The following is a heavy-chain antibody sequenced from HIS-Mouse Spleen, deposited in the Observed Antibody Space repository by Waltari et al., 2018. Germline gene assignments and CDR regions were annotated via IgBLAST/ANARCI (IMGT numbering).Heavy chain of an antibody. CDR1: GYTFTSYD. J-gene: IGHJ4*02. D-gene: IGHD4-4*01. CDR2: KNPNSGNT. CDR3: ARGHDYSNYFDY. V-gene: IGHV1-8*01. Sequence: QVQLVQSGAEVKKPGASVKVSCKASGYTFTSYDINWVRQATGQGLEWMGSKNPNSGNTGYAQKFQGRVTMTRNTSISTAYMELSSLRSEDTAVYYCARGHDYSNYFDYWGQGTLVTVSS.